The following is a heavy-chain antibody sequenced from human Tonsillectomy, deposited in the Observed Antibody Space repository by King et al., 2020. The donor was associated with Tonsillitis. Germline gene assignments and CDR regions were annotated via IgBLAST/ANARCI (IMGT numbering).Heavy chain of an antibody. Sequence: LQLQESGPGLVKPSETLSLTCTVSGGSISSSSYYWGWIRQPPGKGLEWIGSIYYSGSTYYNPSLKSRVTISVDTSKNQFSLKLSSVTAADTAVYYCARPGVVGSGYLPSVDYWGQGTLVTVSS. V-gene: IGHV4-39*01. CDR1: GGSISSSSYY. D-gene: IGHD3-3*01. J-gene: IGHJ4*02. CDR3: ARPGVVGSGYLPSVDY. CDR2: IYYSGST.